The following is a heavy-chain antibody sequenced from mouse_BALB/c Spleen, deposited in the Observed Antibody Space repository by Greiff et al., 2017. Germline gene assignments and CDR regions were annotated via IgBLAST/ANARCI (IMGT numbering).Heavy chain of an antibody. CDR1: GFTFSSFG. V-gene: IGHV5-17*02. J-gene: IGHJ4*01. CDR3: ARKRYEAMDY. D-gene: IGHD1-1*01. Sequence: EVQRVESGGGLVQPGGSRKLSCAASGFTFSSFGMHWVRQAPEKGLEWVAYISSGSSTIYYADTVTGRFTISRDNPKNTLFLQMTSLRSEDTAMYYCARKRYEAMDYWGQGTSVTVSS. CDR2: ISSGSSTI.